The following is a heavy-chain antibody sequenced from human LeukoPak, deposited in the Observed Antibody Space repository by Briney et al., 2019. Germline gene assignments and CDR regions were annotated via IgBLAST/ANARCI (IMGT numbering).Heavy chain of an antibody. CDR3: ARATEYSSSRAFDI. CDR1: GGSISSYY. CDR2: IYTSGST. V-gene: IGHV4-4*07. D-gene: IGHD6-6*01. J-gene: IGHJ3*02. Sequence: PSETLSLTCTVSGGSISSYYRSWIRQPAGKGLEWIGRIYTSGSTNYNPSLKSRVTMSVDTSKNQFSLKLSSVTAADTAVYYCARATEYSSSRAFDIWGQGTMVTVSS.